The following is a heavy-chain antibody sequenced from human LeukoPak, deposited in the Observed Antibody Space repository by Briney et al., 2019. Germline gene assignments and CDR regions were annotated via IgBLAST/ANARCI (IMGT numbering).Heavy chain of an antibody. CDR2: IDYDGGSG. J-gene: IGHJ4*02. CDR3: AKEVPGPLWLPYFDY. V-gene: IGHV3-23*01. Sequence: PGGSLRLSCTVSGFTLSSYEMSWIRQAPGKGLEWVSSIDYDGGSGHYADSVKGRFTISRDNSKNTLHLQMNSLRAEDTAVYYCAKEVPGPLWLPYFDYWGQGTLVTVSS. CDR1: GFTLSSYE. D-gene: IGHD5-12*01.